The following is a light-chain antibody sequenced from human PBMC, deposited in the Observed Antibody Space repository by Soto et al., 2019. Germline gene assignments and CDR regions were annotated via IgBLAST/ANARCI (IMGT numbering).Light chain of an antibody. V-gene: IGLV2-14*01. CDR2: DVS. Sequence: QSALTQPASVSGSPGQSITISCTGTSSDVGGYNYVSWYQQHPGKAPKLMIYDVSNRPSGVSNRFSGSKSGNTASLTISGLQAKDEADYYCCSYTSSSISYVFGTGTKVTVL. CDR1: SSDVGGYNY. J-gene: IGLJ1*01. CDR3: CSYTSSSISYV.